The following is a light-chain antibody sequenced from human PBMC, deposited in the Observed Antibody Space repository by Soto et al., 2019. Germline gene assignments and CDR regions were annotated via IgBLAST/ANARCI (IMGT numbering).Light chain of an antibody. CDR2: DAS. CDR3: QQYDNLPFT. Sequence: DIQMTQSPSSLSASIGDRVTITCQASQDINNYLNWYQQKPGKAPKLLIYDASNLQTGVPSRFSGSGSGTDFTFTISSLQPEDIATYYCQQYDNLPFTFSPGTKVDVK. J-gene: IGKJ3*01. V-gene: IGKV1-33*01. CDR1: QDINNY.